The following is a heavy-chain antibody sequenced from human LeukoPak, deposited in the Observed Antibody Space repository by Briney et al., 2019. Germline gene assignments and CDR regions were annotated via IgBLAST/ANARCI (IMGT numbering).Heavy chain of an antibody. CDR2: INWKGDST. Sequence: GGSLILSCAASGFTFSSYGMYWVRQAPGKGLEWVSGINWKGDSTGYADSVKGRFTITRDNAKNSLYLQMSSLRAEDTAVYYCARGGRSYYGSASYYIGDNWGQGTLVTVSS. CDR3: ARGGRSYYGSASYYIGDN. D-gene: IGHD3-10*01. CDR1: GFTFSSYG. V-gene: IGHV3-20*04. J-gene: IGHJ4*02.